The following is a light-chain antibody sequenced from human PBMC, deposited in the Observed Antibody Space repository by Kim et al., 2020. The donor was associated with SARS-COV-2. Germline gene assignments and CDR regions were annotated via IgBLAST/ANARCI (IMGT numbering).Light chain of an antibody. V-gene: IGKV3-15*01. CDR1: RSIASI. J-gene: IGKJ3*01. CDR3: QQSDKWPVT. CDR2: GAS. Sequence: VSPGDRATLPCRASRSIASILAWYRQKPGQGPALRCYGASTRGTGIPARFSGSVSGTEFILTISSPQSEDSASYYCQQSDKWPVTFGPGSKVDSK.